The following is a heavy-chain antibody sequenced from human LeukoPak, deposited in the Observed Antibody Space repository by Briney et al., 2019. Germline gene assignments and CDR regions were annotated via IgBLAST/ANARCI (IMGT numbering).Heavy chain of an antibody. CDR2: ISYDGSNK. J-gene: IGHJ3*02. V-gene: IGHV3-30-3*01. CDR1: GFTFSSYA. D-gene: IGHD3-22*01. Sequence: GGSRRLSCAASGFTFSSYAMHWVRQAPGKGLEWVALISYDGSNKYYADSVKGRFTISRDNSKNRLYLKMNNLRAEDTAVYYCARGAYYYDSSGEGGAFDIWGQGTMVTVSS. CDR3: ARGAYYYDSSGEGGAFDI.